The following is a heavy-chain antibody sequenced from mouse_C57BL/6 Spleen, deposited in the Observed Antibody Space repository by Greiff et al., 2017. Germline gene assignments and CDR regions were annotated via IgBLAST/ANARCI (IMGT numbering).Heavy chain of an antibody. V-gene: IGHV1-81*01. CDR2: IYPRSGNT. D-gene: IGHD2-3*01. CDR1: GYTFPSYG. J-gene: IGHJ3*01. Sequence: QVQLQQSGAELARPGASVKLSCKASGYTFPSYGISWVKQRTGQGLEWIGEIYPRSGNTYYNEKFKGKATLTADKSSSTAYMELRRLTSEDSAVYFCARFYDGYFAWFAYWGQGTLVTVSA. CDR3: ARFYDGYFAWFAY.